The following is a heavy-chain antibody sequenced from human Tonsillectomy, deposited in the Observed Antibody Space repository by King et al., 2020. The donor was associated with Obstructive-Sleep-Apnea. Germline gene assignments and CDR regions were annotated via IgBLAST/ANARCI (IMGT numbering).Heavy chain of an antibody. V-gene: IGHV5-51*01. Sequence: QLVQSGAEVKKPGESLKISCKGSGYSFTSYWIGWVRQMPGKGLEWMGLIYPGDSDTRYSPSFQGQVTISADKSISTAYLQWSSLKASDTAMYYCARRPPGYSSGWSLDYWGQGTLVTVSS. CDR1: GYSFTSYW. CDR3: ARRPPGYSSGWSLDY. D-gene: IGHD6-19*01. J-gene: IGHJ4*02. CDR2: IYPGDSDT.